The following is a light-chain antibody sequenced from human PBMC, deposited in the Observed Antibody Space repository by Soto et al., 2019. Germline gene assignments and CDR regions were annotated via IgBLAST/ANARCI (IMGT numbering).Light chain of an antibody. CDR3: QQYKSHSLT. V-gene: IGKV1-8*01. J-gene: IGKJ4*01. CDR2: AAS. CDR1: QGISSY. Sequence: AIRMTQSPSSFSASTGDRVTITCRASQGISSYLAWYQQKPGKAPKLLIYAASTLQSGVPSRFSGRGSGTDFTLAITSMHAPDFAHYYSQQYKSHSLTFGGATKVDIK.